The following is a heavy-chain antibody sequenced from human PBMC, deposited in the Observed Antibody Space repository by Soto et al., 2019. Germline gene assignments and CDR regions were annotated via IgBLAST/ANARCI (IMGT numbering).Heavy chain of an antibody. V-gene: IGHV1-3*01. D-gene: IGHD3-22*01. J-gene: IGHJ3*02. CDR2: INAGNGNT. CDR1: GYTFTGYA. Sequence: ASVKVSCKASGYTFTGYALQWVRQAPGQRLEWMGWINAGNGNTKYSQKFQGRVTITRDTSASTAYMELSSLRSEDTAVYYCARDPYYYDRSGYYLDAFDIWGEGTMVTVSS. CDR3: ARDPYYYDRSGYYLDAFDI.